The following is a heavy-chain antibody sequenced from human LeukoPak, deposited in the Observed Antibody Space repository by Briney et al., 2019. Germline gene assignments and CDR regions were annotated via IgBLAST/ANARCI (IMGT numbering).Heavy chain of an antibody. D-gene: IGHD3-22*01. CDR2: IHYSGST. Sequence: SETLSLTCTVSGGSISSGGYYWSWIRQHPGKGLEWIGYIHYSGSTYYSPSLKSRVPISVDTSKNQFSLKLSSVTAADTAVYYCAGSRIGYSDSSGFFDSWGQATMVTVSS. J-gene: IGHJ4*02. CDR1: GGSISSGGYY. V-gene: IGHV4-31*03. CDR3: AGSRIGYSDSSGFFDS.